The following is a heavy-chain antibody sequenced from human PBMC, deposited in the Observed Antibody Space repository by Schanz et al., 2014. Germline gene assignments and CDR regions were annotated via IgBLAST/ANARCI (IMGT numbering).Heavy chain of an antibody. CDR3: ARAEINSGYARYYYGMDV. J-gene: IGHJ6*02. Sequence: QVQLQESGPALVKPSETLSLTCTVSGGSISSEYWSWIRQPAGKGLEWIGRIYNSGKTNYNPSLASRVSMSVDTSKKQLSLKLRSVSAADTAVYYCARAEINSGYARYYYGMDVWGQGTTVTVSS. CDR1: GGSISSEY. D-gene: IGHD5-12*01. CDR2: IYNSGKT. V-gene: IGHV4-4*07.